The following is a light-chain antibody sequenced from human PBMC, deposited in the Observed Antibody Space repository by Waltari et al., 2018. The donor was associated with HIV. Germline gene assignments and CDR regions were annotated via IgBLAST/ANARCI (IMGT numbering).Light chain of an antibody. Sequence: QSVLTQPPSVSGAPGQRVTISCTGSSSNIGAGLDVHWYQQVPGTAPKLLIYGNTNRPSWVPDRFSGSKSGASASLAITGLQAEDEADYYCQSYDSSLSGSRVFGTGTKVTVL. CDR3: QSYDSSLSGSRV. CDR2: GNT. CDR1: SSNIGAGLD. J-gene: IGLJ1*01. V-gene: IGLV1-40*01.